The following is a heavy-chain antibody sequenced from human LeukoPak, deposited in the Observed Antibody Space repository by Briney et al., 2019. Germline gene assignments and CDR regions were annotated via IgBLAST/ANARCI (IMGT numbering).Heavy chain of an antibody. Sequence: GGSLRLSCAASGFTFSSYAMNWVRQAPGKGLEWVSAIGDSGVNTYYADSVRGRFSISRDNSKNTLFMQMNSLRADDTAIYYCAKSGYGDYVAWYFDPWGRGTLVTVSS. V-gene: IGHV3-23*01. D-gene: IGHD4-17*01. CDR2: IGDSGVNT. J-gene: IGHJ2*01. CDR1: GFTFSSYA. CDR3: AKSGYGDYVAWYFDP.